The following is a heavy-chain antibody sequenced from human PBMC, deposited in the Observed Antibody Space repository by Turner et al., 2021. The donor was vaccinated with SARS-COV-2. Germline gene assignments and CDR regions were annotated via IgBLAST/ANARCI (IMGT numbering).Heavy chain of an antibody. CDR1: GFTFRTYG. CDR2: IGSSSSTI. Sequence: EVQLVDSGGGLLQPGGPLRRSLPDSGFTFRTYGMNRVIQATGKGLEWVECIGSSSSTIHYGDSMKGRFTISRDNATNALYMKMHSLRAEDTAVYYWARDRYYGDYGVYYYGLDVWGQGTTVTVSS. D-gene: IGHD4-17*01. CDR3: ARDRYYGDYGVYYYGLDV. J-gene: IGHJ6*02. V-gene: IGHV3-48*01.